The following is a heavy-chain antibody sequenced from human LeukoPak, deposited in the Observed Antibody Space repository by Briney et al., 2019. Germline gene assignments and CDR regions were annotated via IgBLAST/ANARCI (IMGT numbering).Heavy chain of an antibody. V-gene: IGHV3-30*04. CDR3: ARRFSSSTLDY. D-gene: IGHD6-6*01. CDR1: GFTFSSYA. CDR2: MSYDGSNK. J-gene: IGHJ4*02. Sequence: GGSLRLSCAASGFTFSSYAMHWVRQAPGKGLEWVAVMSYDGSNKYYADSVKGRFTISRDNSKNTLYLQMNSLRAEDTAVYYCARRFSSSTLDYWGQGTLVTVSS.